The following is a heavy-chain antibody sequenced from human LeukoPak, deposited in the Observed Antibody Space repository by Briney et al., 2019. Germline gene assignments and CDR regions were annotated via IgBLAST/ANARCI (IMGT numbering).Heavy chain of an antibody. CDR3: ARGYYDRSGSSNPFDS. Sequence: SETLSLTCTVSGDSISSSYWSWIRQPPGKRLEWVGYVHYTGKTNYNLSLNNRATISVDMSKNQFSLTLTSVTLADTAVYYCARGYYDRSGSSNPFDSWGQGTLVTVSA. V-gene: IGHV4-59*01. CDR2: VHYTGKT. CDR1: GDSISSSY. D-gene: IGHD3-22*01. J-gene: IGHJ4*02.